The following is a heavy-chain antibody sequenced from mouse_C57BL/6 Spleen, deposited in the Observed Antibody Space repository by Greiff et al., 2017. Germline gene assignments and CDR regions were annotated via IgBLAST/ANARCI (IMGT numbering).Heavy chain of an antibody. D-gene: IGHD1-1*01. J-gene: IGHJ2*01. CDR3: ARATTGVEGDY. Sequence: EVQLQQSGPELVKPGASVKISCKASGYTFTDYYMNWVKQSPGKSLEWIGDINPTNGGTSYNQKFKGKATLTVDKSSSTAYMELRSLTSEASAVYDWARATTGVEGDYWGQGTTLTVSS. CDR1: GYTFTDYY. V-gene: IGHV1-26*01. CDR2: INPTNGGT.